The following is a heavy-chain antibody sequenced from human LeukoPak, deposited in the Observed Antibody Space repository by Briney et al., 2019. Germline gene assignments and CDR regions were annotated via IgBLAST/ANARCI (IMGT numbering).Heavy chain of an antibody. CDR1: GFSLSISGVN. D-gene: IGHD6-19*01. CDR2: IYWDDDK. J-gene: IGHJ3*02. V-gene: IGHV2-5*02. CDR3: ARGYSSGWYRSGAFDI. Sequence: SGPTLVKPTQTLTLTCTFSGFSLSISGVNVGWIRQPPGKALEWLALIYWDDDKRYSPSLKSRLTITKDTSKNQVVLTMTNMDPVDTATYYCARGYSSGWYRSGAFDIWGQGTMVTVSS.